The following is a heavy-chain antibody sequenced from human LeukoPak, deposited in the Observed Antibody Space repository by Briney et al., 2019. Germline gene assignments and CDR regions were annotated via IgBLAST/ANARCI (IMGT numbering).Heavy chain of an antibody. CDR2: IYYSGST. V-gene: IGHV4-59*08. D-gene: IGHD3-22*01. CDR1: GGSLSSYY. Sequence: SETLSLTCTVSGGSLSSYYWSWIRQPPGKGLEWIGYIYYSGSTNYNPSLKSRVTISVDTSKNQFSLKLSSVTAADTAVYYCARSTTTYYYDSSGYSDYWGQGTLVTVSS. CDR3: ARSTTTYYYDSSGYSDY. J-gene: IGHJ4*02.